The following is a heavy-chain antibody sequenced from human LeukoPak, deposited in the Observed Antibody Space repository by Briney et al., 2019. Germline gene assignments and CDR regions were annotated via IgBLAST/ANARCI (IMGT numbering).Heavy chain of an antibody. CDR2: ISGSGGST. J-gene: IGHJ6*03. CDR3: AKVRKVQLFPPASNNYYYYMDV. Sequence: PGESLRLSCAASGFTFSSYAMSWVRQAPGKGLEWVSAISGSGGSTYYADSVKGRFTISRDNSKNTLYLQMNSLRAEDTAVYYCAKVRKVQLFPPASNNYYYYMDVWGKGTTVTVSS. CDR1: GFTFSSYA. V-gene: IGHV3-23*01. D-gene: IGHD6-6*01.